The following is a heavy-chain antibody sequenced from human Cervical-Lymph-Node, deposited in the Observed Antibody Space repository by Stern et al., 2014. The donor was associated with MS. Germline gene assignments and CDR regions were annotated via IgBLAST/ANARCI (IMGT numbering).Heavy chain of an antibody. D-gene: IGHD2-8*02. J-gene: IGHJ4*02. CDR3: AKHACTGAACPFDL. CDR2: VYYSGPT. V-gene: IGHV4-39*01. CDR1: GDSISSYTHY. Sequence: VQLVESGPGLVKPSATLSLTCAVSGDSISSYTHYWAWIRQPPGKGLEWIGSVYYSGPTYYNPSLKSRVPISVDTPKNHFSLGLISVTAADTAVYYCAKHACTGAACPFDLWGQGTLVTVSS.